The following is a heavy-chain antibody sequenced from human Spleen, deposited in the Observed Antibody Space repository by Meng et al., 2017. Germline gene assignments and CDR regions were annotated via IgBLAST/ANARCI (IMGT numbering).Heavy chain of an antibody. D-gene: IGHD3-3*01. V-gene: IGHV4-61*01. CDR1: GGSVRSGSYY. CDR2: IYYSGST. Sequence: QVQRESPGPGLVRPSETPSPPCTVSGGSVRSGSYYWSWIWQPPGKGLEWIGYIYYSGSTNYNPSLKSRVTISVDTSKNQFSLKLSSVTAADTAVYYCARQTKYDFWIIHWGQGTLVTVSS. CDR3: ARQTKYDFWIIH. J-gene: IGHJ4*02.